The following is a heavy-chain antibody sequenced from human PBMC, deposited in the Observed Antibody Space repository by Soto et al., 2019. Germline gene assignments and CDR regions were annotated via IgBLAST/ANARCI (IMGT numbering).Heavy chain of an antibody. V-gene: IGHV4-31*03. CDR2: IYYSGST. J-gene: IGHJ6*02. Sequence: SETLSLTCTVSGGSISSGGYYWSWIRQHPGKGLEWIGYIYYSGSTYYNPSLKSRVTISVDTSKNQFSLKLSSVTAADTAVYYCARLAMVRGVDYYYYGMDVWGQGTTVTVSS. CDR3: ARLAMVRGVDYYYYGMDV. CDR1: GGSISSGGYY. D-gene: IGHD3-10*01.